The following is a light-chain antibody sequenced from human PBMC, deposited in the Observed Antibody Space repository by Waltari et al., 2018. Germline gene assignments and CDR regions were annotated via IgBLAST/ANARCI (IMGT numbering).Light chain of an antibody. V-gene: IGKV4-1*01. CDR2: WAS. CDR1: QSVLYSSNNKNY. CDR3: QQYYTTPFT. Sequence: DIVMSQSPDSLAVSLGERATINCKSSQSVLYSSNNKNYLAWYQQKPGQPPKLVLYWASNRESGVPDRFSGSGSGTNFTLTISSLQAEDVAVYYCQQYYTTPFTFGPGTKVDIK. J-gene: IGKJ3*01.